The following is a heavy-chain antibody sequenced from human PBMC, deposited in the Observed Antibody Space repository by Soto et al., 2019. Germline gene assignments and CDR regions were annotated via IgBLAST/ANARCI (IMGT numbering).Heavy chain of an antibody. CDR2: IYYTGST. J-gene: IGHJ6*02. CDR3: ARDRNPGVYSYYYYYDMDV. V-gene: IGHV4-59*01. Sequence: PSETLSLTCTVSGGSISSYYWSWIRQPPGKGLEWIGYIYYTGSTNYNPSLKSRVTISVDTSQNQFSLKLSSVTAADAAVYFCARDRNPGVYSYYYYYDMDVWGQGTTVTVSS. D-gene: IGHD4-4*01. CDR1: GGSISSYY.